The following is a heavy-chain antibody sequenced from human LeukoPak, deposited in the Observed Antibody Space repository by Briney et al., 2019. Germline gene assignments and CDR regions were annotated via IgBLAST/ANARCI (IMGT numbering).Heavy chain of an antibody. CDR2: VWYDGSHQ. D-gene: IGHD2-21*02. Sequence: GGSLRLSCAASGFPFSGSGMHWVRQAPGKGLEWVAVVWYDGSHQYYADSVKGRFTISRDNSKNTVDPQMNSLRVEDTAVYFCAKDKDTPATAQPQRGYFESWGQGTLVTVSS. CDR3: AKDKDTPATAQPQRGYFES. J-gene: IGHJ4*02. V-gene: IGHV3-33*06. CDR1: GFPFSGSG.